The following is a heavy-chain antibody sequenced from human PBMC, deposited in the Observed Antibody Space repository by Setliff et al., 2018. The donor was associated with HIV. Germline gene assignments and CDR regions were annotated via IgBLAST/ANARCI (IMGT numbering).Heavy chain of an antibody. V-gene: IGHV4-39*01. CDR2: IYYSGST. CDR3: ASRVYYYDSSGYLREEGFDP. CDR1: GGSVTNTKSY. J-gene: IGHJ5*02. D-gene: IGHD3-22*01. Sequence: SETLSLTCTVSGGSVTNTKSYWGWIRQPPGKGLEWIASIYYSGSTYYNPSLKSRVTISVDTSKNQFSLKLSSVTAADAAVYYCASRVYYYDSSGYLREEGFDPWGQGTLVTVSS.